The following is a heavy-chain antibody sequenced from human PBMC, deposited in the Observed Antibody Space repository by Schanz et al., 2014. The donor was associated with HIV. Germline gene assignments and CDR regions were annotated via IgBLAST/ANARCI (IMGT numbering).Heavy chain of an antibody. Sequence: QVQLVQSGAELKKPGASVMVSCKASGYTFTSYDINWVRQVPGQGLEWMGWMNPKSGNTGYAHKFQGRVTMTRNTSINTAYMELTSLRAEDTAVYYCAKQFLDKCWGPGTLVTVSS. CDR3: AKQFLDKC. V-gene: IGHV1-8*01. CDR1: GYTFTSYD. J-gene: IGHJ4*02. CDR2: MNPKSGNT.